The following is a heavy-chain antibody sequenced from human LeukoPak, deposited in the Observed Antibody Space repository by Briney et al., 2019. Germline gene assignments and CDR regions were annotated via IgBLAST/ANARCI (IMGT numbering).Heavy chain of an antibody. CDR1: GGSVSSSNW. D-gene: IGHD2-15*01. V-gene: IGHV4-4*02. CDR2: IYHSGST. Sequence: PSETLSLTCAVSGGSVSSSNWWSWVRQPPGKGLEWIGEIYHSGSTNYNPSLKSRVTISVDKSKNQFSLKLSSVTAADTAVYYCARAAYCSGGSCYLPGDYYYYGMDVWGQGTTVTVSS. CDR3: ARAAYCSGGSCYLPGDYYYYGMDV. J-gene: IGHJ6*02.